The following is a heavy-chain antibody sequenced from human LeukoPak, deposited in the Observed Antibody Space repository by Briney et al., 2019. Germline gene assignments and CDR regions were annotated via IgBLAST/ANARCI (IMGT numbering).Heavy chain of an antibody. CDR2: SYYGGST. Sequence: SETLSLTCTVSGGSISSGGYFWAWIRQPPGKGLEWIGSSYYGGSTYYNVPLKSRVTISVDTSKNQFSLMLSSVTAADTAVYYCATDRYLRWFDPWGQGTLVTVSS. V-gene: IGHV4-39*01. CDR1: GGSISSGGYF. J-gene: IGHJ5*02. D-gene: IGHD1-1*01. CDR3: ATDRYLRWFDP.